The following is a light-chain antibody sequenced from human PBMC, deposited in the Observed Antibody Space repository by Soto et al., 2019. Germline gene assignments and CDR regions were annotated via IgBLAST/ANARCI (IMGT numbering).Light chain of an antibody. CDR2: AAS. Sequence: DIHMTQSPSSLSASVGARVTITCRASQSISSYLNWYQQKPGKAPKLLIYAASSLQSGVPSRFSGSGSGTDFTLTISSLQPEDFATYYCQQSYSTPQTFGQGTKVDIK. V-gene: IGKV1-39*01. CDR3: QQSYSTPQT. CDR1: QSISSY. J-gene: IGKJ1*01.